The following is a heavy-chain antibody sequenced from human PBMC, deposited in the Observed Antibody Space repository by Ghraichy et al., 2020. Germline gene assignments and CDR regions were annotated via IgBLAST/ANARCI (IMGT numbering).Heavy chain of an antibody. V-gene: IGHV1-69*01. J-gene: IGHJ4*02. Sequence: GGRGGPGRGGGGRGGIIPICGTANYAQKFQGRATITADESTSTAYMELSSLRSEDTAVYYCARDVSPTRFYYWGQGTLVTVSS. CDR2: IIPICGTA. D-gene: IGHD2/OR15-2a*01. CDR3: ARDVSPTRFYY.